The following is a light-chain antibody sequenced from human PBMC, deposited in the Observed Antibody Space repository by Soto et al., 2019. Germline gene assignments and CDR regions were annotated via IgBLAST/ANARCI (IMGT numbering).Light chain of an antibody. Sequence: ETVMTQSPATLSLSPGERATLSCRASQSVSSKLVWYQQKPGQAPRFLIYGASTRATGIPARFRGSGSGTEFTLTIDSLQSEDFAFYYCQQYNDWPPAFGGGTKVEIK. CDR1: QSVSSK. CDR3: QQYNDWPPA. J-gene: IGKJ4*01. V-gene: IGKV3-15*01. CDR2: GAS.